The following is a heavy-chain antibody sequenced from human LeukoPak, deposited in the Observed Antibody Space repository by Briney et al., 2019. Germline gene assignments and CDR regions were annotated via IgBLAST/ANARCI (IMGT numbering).Heavy chain of an antibody. J-gene: IGHJ4*02. V-gene: IGHV5-51*01. Sequence: GESLKISCKGSGYPFPTYWFGWVRQLPGKGLEWMGFISPADSDTRYSPSFQGQVTISADRSITTAYLQWSSLKASDTAMYYCARNPGYCSGGICYGRFDYWGQGTLVTVSS. CDR1: GYPFPTYW. CDR3: ARNPGYCSGGICYGRFDY. CDR2: ISPADSDT. D-gene: IGHD2-15*01.